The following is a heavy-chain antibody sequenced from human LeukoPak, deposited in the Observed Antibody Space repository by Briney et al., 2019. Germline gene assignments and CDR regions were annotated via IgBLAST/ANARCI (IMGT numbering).Heavy chain of an antibody. CDR3: ARDWPNEITGA. V-gene: IGHV1-18*01. CDR1: GYTFTNYG. Sequence: GASVKVSCKTSGYTFTNYGISWLRQAPGQGLEWMGWISAQNSNTKYARKFQDRVNMTTDTSTSTAYMELRSLRSDDTAVYFCARDWPNEITGAWGQGTLATVSS. J-gene: IGHJ4*02. D-gene: IGHD1-1*01. CDR2: ISAQNSNT.